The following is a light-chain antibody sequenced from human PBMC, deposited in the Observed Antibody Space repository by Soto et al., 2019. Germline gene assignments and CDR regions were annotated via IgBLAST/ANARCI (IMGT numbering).Light chain of an antibody. V-gene: IGKV3-20*01. Sequence: DTVLTQSPGTLSLSPGERATLSCRASQSVSSNYLAWYQQKPGQAPRLLISGASTRATGIPDGFSGSGSGTDFTLTISRLEPEDFAVYYCQQYGSSPLTFGGGTKVEIK. CDR3: QQYGSSPLT. CDR2: GAS. CDR1: QSVSSNY. J-gene: IGKJ4*01.